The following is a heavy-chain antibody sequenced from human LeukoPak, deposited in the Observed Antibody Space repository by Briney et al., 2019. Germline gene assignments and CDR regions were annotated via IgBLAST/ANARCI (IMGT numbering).Heavy chain of an antibody. J-gene: IGHJ4*02. CDR3: AREGDILTGYTLDY. CDR1: GGTFSSYA. V-gene: IGHV1-69*06. Sequence: ASVKVSCKASGGTFSSYAINWVRQAPGQGLEWMGGIIPIFGTANYAQKFQGRVTITADKSTSTAYMELSSLRSEDTAVYYCAREGDILTGYTLDYWGQGTLVTVSS. D-gene: IGHD3-9*01. CDR2: IIPIFGTA.